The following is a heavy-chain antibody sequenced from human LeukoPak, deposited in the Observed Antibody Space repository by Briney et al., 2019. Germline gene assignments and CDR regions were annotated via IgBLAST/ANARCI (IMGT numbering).Heavy chain of an antibody. D-gene: IGHD4-11*01. CDR2: IYYSEST. CDR3: AREAEAKYSNYVDY. Sequence: PSETLSLTCTVSGGSISSYYWSWIRQPPGKGLEWIGYIYYSESTNYNPSLKSRVNISVDTSKNQFSLKLSSVTAADTAVYYCAREAEAKYSNYVDYWGQGTLVTVSS. CDR1: GGSISSYY. V-gene: IGHV4-59*01. J-gene: IGHJ4*02.